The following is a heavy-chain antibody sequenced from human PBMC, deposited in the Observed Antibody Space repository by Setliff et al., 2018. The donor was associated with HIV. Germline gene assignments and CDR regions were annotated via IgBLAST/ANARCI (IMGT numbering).Heavy chain of an antibody. V-gene: IGHV4-39*01. J-gene: IGHJ5*02. Sequence: KSSETLSLTCTVSGGSISSSNYYWGWIRQPPGKGLEWIGTIYYSGNTYYSPSLKSRVTTSADTSKNEFFLKLTSVTAADTAVYYCARQPGYSSGWYFTASGFDPWGQGTLVTVFS. D-gene: IGHD6-19*01. CDR2: IYYSGNT. CDR1: GGSISSSNYY. CDR3: ARQPGYSSGWYFTASGFDP.